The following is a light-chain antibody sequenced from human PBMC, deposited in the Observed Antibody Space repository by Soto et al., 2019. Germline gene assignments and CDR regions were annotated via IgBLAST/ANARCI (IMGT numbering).Light chain of an antibody. CDR3: QQYGSSFSFT. CDR2: GAS. J-gene: IGKJ3*01. Sequence: EIVLTQSPGTLSLSPGERATLSCRASQSVSSSYLGWYQQKPGQAPRLLIYGASSRATGIPDRFSGSGSGTDFTLTISRLEPEDFAVYYCQQYGSSFSFTFGPVTKVDIK. CDR1: QSVSSSY. V-gene: IGKV3-20*01.